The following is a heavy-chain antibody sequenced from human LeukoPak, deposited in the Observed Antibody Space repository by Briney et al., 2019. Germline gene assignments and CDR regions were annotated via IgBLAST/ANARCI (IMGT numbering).Heavy chain of an antibody. CDR3: AKQMTSVTCFDL. D-gene: IGHD4-17*01. CDR2: IHDDGRT. Sequence: SETLSLTCTVSGGSISSDYWSWIRQPPGKGLEWIGYIHDDGRTNYNPSLKSRVTISIDTSRTQLSLKPTSVTAADTAVYYCAKQMTSVTCFDLWGRGTLVTVSS. J-gene: IGHJ2*01. CDR1: GGSISSDY. V-gene: IGHV4-59*08.